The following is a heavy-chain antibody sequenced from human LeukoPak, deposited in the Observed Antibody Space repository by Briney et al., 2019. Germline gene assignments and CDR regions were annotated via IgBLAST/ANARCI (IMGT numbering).Heavy chain of an antibody. CDR2: IYTSGST. D-gene: IGHD2-2*01. V-gene: IGHV4-4*07. Sequence: SETPSLTCTVSNGSISSYYWSWIRQPAGKGLEWIGRIYTSGSTNYNPSLKSRVTMSVDTSKNQFSLKLSSVTAADTAVYYCARDRGIVVVPAEPHRFDPWGQGTLVTVSS. CDR3: ARDRGIVVVPAEPHRFDP. J-gene: IGHJ5*02. CDR1: NGSISSYY.